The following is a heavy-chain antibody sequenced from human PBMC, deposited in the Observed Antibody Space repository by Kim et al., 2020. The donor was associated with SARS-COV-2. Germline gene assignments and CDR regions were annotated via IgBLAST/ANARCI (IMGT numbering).Heavy chain of an antibody. J-gene: IGHJ6*03. CDR3: VRDPIVTGHYYYYMDV. V-gene: IGHV3-11*04. Sequence: SVKGRFTISRDTAKNSLYLQMNSLRAEDAAVYYCVRDPIVTGHYYYYMDVWGKGTTVTVSS. D-gene: IGHD3-22*01.